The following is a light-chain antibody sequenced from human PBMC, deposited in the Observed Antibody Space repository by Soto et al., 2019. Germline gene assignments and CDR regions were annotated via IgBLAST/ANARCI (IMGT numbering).Light chain of an antibody. J-gene: IGLJ3*02. V-gene: IGLV2-8*01. CDR2: EVT. CDR1: SSDVGGYKY. CDR3: TSYVGNDTWV. Sequence: QSVLTQPPSASGSPGQSVTISCTGTSSDVGGYKYVSWYQQYPGKAPKLMIYEVTKRPSGVPDRFSGSKSGNTASLTVSGLQAEDEADYYCTSYVGNDTWVFGGGTKVTVL.